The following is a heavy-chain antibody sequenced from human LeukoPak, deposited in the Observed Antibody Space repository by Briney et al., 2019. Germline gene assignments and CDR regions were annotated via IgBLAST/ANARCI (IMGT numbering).Heavy chain of an antibody. V-gene: IGHV4-59*01. D-gene: IGHD2-2*01. CDR3: ATHSSTSFYYYGMDV. CDR2: IYYSGST. Sequence: SETLSLTCTVSGGSISSYYWSWIRQPPGKGLEWIGYIYYSGSTNYNPSLKSRVTISVDTSKNQFSLKLSSVTAADTAVYYCATHSSTSFYYYGMDVWGQGTTVTVSS. J-gene: IGHJ6*02. CDR1: GGSISSYY.